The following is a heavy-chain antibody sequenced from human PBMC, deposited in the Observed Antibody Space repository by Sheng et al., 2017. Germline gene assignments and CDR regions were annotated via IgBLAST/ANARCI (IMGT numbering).Heavy chain of an antibody. V-gene: IGHV3-72*01. CDR3: ARDRAAFDI. Sequence: EVQLVESGGGLVQPGGSLRLSCAASGFTFNDHYMDWVRQAPGKGLEWVGRSRNKANSYTTEYAASVKGRFTISRDDSKNSLYLEMNSLKTEDTAVYYCARDRAAFDIWGQGTMVT. CDR2: SRNKANSYTT. J-gene: IGHJ3*02. D-gene: IGHD3-10*01. CDR1: GFTFNDHY.